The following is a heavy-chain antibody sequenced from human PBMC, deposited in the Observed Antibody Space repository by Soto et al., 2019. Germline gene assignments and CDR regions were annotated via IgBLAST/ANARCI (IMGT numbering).Heavy chain of an antibody. D-gene: IGHD2-21*02. Sequence: EVQLLESGGGLVQPGGSLRLSCAASGFTFSSYAMSWVRQAPGKGLEWVSAISGSGGSTYYADSVKGRFTISRDNSKNTLYLQMNMLRAEDTAVYYCANLAVVVTASSEYYFDYWGQGTLVTVSS. CDR2: ISGSGGST. J-gene: IGHJ4*02. CDR1: GFTFSSYA. V-gene: IGHV3-23*01. CDR3: ANLAVVVTASSEYYFDY.